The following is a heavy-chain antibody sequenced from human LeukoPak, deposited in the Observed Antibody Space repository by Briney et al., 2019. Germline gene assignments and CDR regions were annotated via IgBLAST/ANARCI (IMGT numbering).Heavy chain of an antibody. J-gene: IGHJ6*03. CDR3: AKDTLRQYYDFWSGYYTGYMDV. Sequence: GSLRLSCAASGFTFDDYAMHWVRPAPGKGLEWVSLISGGGGSTYYADSVKGRFTISRDNSKNSLYLQMNSLRTEDTALYYCAKDTLRQYYDFWSGYYTGYMDVWGKGTTVTVSS. CDR2: ISGGGGST. V-gene: IGHV3-43*02. D-gene: IGHD3-3*01. CDR1: GFTFDDYA.